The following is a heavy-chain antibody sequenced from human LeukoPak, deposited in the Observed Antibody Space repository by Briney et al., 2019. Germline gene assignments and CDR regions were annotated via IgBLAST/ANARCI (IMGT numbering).Heavy chain of an antibody. Sequence: PGGSLRLPCAASGFTFSDYYMSWIRQAPGKGLEWVSYISSSGSTIYYADSVKGRFTISRDNAKNSLYLQMNSLRAEDTAVYYCASVVPAAIFRVDEYWGQGTLVTVSS. V-gene: IGHV3-11*01. CDR2: ISSSGSTI. CDR3: ASVVPAAIFRVDEY. J-gene: IGHJ4*02. CDR1: GFTFSDYY. D-gene: IGHD2-2*01.